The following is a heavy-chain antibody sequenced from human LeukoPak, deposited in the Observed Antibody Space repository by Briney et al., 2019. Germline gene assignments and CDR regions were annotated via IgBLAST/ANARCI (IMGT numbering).Heavy chain of an antibody. V-gene: IGHV4-34*01. CDR2: INHSGST. Sequence: SETLSLTCAVYGGSFSGYYWSWIRQPPGKGLEWLGEINHSGSTNYNPSLKSRVTISVDTSKNQFSLKLSSVTAADTAVYYCARLFGDDIVVVVAATSYFDYWGQGTLVTVSS. D-gene: IGHD2-15*01. J-gene: IGHJ4*02. CDR1: GGSFSGYY. CDR3: ARLFGDDIVVVVAATSYFDY.